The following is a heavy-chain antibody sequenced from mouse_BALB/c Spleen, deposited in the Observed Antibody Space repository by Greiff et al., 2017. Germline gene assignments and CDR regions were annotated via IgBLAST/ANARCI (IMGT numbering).Heavy chain of an antibody. J-gene: IGHJ4*01. Sequence: VQLQQPGAELVKPGASVKLSCEASGYTFTSYWMHWVKQRPGQGLEWIGKINPSNGRINYNEKFKSKATLTVDKSSSPAYMQHSRLTSEDSAVYYCARGGCIPTVLAPYAMDYWGQGTAVTVSS. D-gene: IGHD1-1*01. CDR1: GYTFTSYW. CDR3: ARGGCIPTVLAPYAMDY. V-gene: IGHV1S81*02. CDR2: INPSNGRI.